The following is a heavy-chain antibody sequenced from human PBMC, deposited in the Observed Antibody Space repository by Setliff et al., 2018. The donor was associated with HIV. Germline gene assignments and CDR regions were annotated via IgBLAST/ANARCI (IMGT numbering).Heavy chain of an antibody. V-gene: IGHV4-4*09. CDR1: GGSISSYY. CDR3: ARHVSWYSSSWSYYFDY. Sequence: KASETLSLTCTVSGGSISSYYWSWIRQPPGKGLEWIGYIYTSGSTNYNPSLKSRVTISVDTSKNQFSLKLSSVTAADTAVYYCARHVSWYSSSWSYYFDYWGQGTLVTVSS. D-gene: IGHD6-13*01. CDR2: IYTSGST. J-gene: IGHJ4*02.